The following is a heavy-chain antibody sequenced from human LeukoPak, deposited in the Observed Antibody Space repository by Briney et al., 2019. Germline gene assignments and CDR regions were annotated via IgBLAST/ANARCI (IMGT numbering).Heavy chain of an antibody. CDR2: IRYDGSNK. CDR3: GAPVVITTCIDY. J-gene: IGHJ4*02. V-gene: IGHV3-30*02. Sequence: PGGSLRLSCAASGFTFSSYNMNWVRQAPGKGLEWVAFIRYDGSNKYYADSVKGRFTISRDNSKNTLYLQMNSLRAEDTAVYYCGAPVVITTCIDYWGQGTLVTVSS. D-gene: IGHD3-22*01. CDR1: GFTFSSYN.